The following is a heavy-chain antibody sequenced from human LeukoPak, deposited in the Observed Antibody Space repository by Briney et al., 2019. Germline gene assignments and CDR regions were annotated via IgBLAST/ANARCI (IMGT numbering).Heavy chain of an antibody. CDR3: ARVPRARRNYYYYYMDV. CDR1: GGSFSGYY. V-gene: IGHV4-34*01. Sequence: NTSETLSLTCAVYGGSFSGYYWSWIRQPPGKGLEWIGEINHSGSTNYNPSLKSRVTISVDTSKNQFSLKLSSVTAADTAVYYCARVPRARRNYYYYYMDVWGKGTTVTVSS. D-gene: IGHD5-12*01. CDR2: INHSGST. J-gene: IGHJ6*03.